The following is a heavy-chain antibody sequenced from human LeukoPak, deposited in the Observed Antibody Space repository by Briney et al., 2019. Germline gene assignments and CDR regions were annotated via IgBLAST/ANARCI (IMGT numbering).Heavy chain of an antibody. CDR1: GFTLKRYG. CDR2: IWYGGSNK. D-gene: IGHD3-9*01. Sequence: PGGSLTLFCAAWGFTLKRYGMHWVRQAPGKGLEWVAVIWYGGSNKFCADSVKGRFNISRDISKHTLSVHMQRLRAEDTAVYYGAREGKTYYGTLTGYDYFDYWAQGTLVTVSS. V-gene: IGHV3-33*01. J-gene: IGHJ4*02. CDR3: AREGKTYYGTLTGYDYFDY.